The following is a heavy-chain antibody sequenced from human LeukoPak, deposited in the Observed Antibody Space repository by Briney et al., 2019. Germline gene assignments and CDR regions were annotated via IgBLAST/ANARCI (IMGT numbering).Heavy chain of an antibody. CDR1: GGSISSGDHY. D-gene: IGHD3-22*01. V-gene: IGHV4-30-4*01. CDR2: IYYSGST. Sequence: SETLSLTCTVSGGSISSGDHYWSWIRQPPGKGLEWIGCIYYSGSTFYNPSLKSRLTISEDTSKNHFSLKLSSVTAADTAVYYCARGPYYHDSSPTTSNYYYGMDVWGQGTTVTVSS. CDR3: ARGPYYHDSSPTTSNYYYGMDV. J-gene: IGHJ6*02.